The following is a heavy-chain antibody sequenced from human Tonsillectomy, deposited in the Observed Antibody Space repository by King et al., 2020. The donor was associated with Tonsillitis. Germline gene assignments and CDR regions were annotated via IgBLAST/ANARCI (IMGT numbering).Heavy chain of an antibody. Sequence: VQLVESGGGVVQPGGSLRLSCAASGFTFDDYAMHWVRQAPGKGLEWVSLISVDGGSTYDADSVKGRFTIARDKSKNSLYLQMNSLRNEDTALYYCAKDSIAVNYFDYWGQGTLVTVSS. V-gene: IGHV3-43*02. CDR1: GFTFDDYA. J-gene: IGHJ4*02. CDR2: ISVDGGST. CDR3: AKDSIAVNYFDY. D-gene: IGHD6-19*01.